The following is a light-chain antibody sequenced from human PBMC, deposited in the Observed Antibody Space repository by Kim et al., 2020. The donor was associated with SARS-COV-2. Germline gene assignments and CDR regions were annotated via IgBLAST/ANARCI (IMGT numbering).Light chain of an antibody. V-gene: IGLV2-11*01. CDR2: DVS. CDR1: SSDVGGYNY. Sequence: GQSVTISCTETSSDVGGYNYVAWYQQHPGKAPKLMIYDVSKRPSGVPDRFSGSKSGNTASMTISGLQAEDEADYYCCSYAGSYTGVFGGGTQLTVL. CDR3: CSYAGSYTGV. J-gene: IGLJ2*01.